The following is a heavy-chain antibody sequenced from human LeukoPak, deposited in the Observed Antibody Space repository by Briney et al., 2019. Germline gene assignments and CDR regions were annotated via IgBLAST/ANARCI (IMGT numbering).Heavy chain of an antibody. D-gene: IGHD5-18*01. CDR1: GGSISSGSYY. CDR2: IYTSGST. V-gene: IGHV4-61*02. J-gene: IGHJ4*02. CDR3: ARGRVSGYSYPKGPLDY. Sequence: PSETLSLTCTVSGGSISSGSYYWSWIRQPAGKGLEWIGRIYTSGSTNYNPSLKSRVTISVDTSKNQFSLKLSSVTAADTAVYYCARGRVSGYSYPKGPLDYWGQGTLVTVSS.